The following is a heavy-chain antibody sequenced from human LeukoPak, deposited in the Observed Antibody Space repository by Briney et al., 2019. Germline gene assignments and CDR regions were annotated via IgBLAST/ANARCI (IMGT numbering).Heavy chain of an antibody. CDR3: ARDSCSGGSCYSDY. CDR1: GFTFDDCA. Sequence: GGSLRLSCAASGFTFDDCAMHWVRQAPGKGLEWVSGISWNSGDIGYADSVEGRFTISRDNAKNSLYLQMNSLRAEDTAVYYCARDSCSGGSCYSDYWGQGTLVTVSS. D-gene: IGHD2-15*01. J-gene: IGHJ4*03. CDR2: ISWNSGDI. V-gene: IGHV3-9*01.